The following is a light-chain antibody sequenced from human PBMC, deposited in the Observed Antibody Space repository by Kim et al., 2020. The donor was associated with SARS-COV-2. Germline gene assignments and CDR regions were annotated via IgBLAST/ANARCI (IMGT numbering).Light chain of an antibody. CDR2: GAS. CDR3: QQANSFPPWT. Sequence: ASVGDRVTITCRPSQDINTWLGWYQQKPGKAPKLLIYGASNLQSGVPSRFSGSGSGTDFTLTISRLQPDDCATYYCQQANSFPPWTFGQGTKLEI. J-gene: IGKJ1*01. CDR1: QDINTW. V-gene: IGKV1-12*01.